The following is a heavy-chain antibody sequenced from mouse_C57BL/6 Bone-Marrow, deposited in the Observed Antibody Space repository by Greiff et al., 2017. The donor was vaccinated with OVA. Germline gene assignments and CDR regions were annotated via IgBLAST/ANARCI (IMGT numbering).Heavy chain of an antibody. CDR1: GYTFTSYT. CDR2: INPSSGYT. Sequence: QVQLQQSGAELARPGASVKMSCKASGYTFTSYTMHWVKQRPGQGLEWIGYINPSSGYTKYNQKFKDKATLTADKSSSTAYMQLSSLTSEDSAVYYCANQYGNYDGLAYWGQGTLVTVSA. CDR3: ANQYGNYDGLAY. J-gene: IGHJ3*01. D-gene: IGHD2-1*01. V-gene: IGHV1-4*01.